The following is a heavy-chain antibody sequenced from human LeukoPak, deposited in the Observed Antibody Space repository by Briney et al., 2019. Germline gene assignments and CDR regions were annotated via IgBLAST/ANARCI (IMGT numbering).Heavy chain of an antibody. V-gene: IGHV3-53*01. CDR2: IYSGGST. J-gene: IGHJ4*02. D-gene: IGHD3-9*01. CDR3: ARVYFDWLSLSYFDY. Sequence: PGGSLRLSCAASGFTVSSNYMSWVRQAPGKGLEWVSVIYSGGSTYYADSVKGRFTISRANSKNTLYLQMNSLRAEDTAVYYCARVYFDWLSLSYFDYWGQGTLVTVSS. CDR1: GFTVSSNY.